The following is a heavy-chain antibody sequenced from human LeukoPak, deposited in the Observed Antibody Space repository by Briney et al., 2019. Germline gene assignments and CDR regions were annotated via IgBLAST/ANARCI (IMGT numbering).Heavy chain of an antibody. CDR2: ISSSSSYI. CDR1: GFTFSSYS. J-gene: IGHJ4*02. Sequence: GGSLRLSCAASGFTFSSYSMTWVRQAPGKGLEWVSSISSSSSYIYYADSVKGRFTISRDNAKNSLYLQMNSLRAEDTAVYYCARGPHYYYDSSGPYFDYWGQGTLVTVSS. V-gene: IGHV3-21*01. D-gene: IGHD3-22*01. CDR3: ARGPHYYYDSSGPYFDY.